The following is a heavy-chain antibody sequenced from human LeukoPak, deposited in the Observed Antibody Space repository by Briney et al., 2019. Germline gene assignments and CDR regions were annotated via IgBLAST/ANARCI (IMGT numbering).Heavy chain of an antibody. J-gene: IGHJ4*02. CDR1: GGSISSYY. CDR2: IYTSGST. Sequence: SETLSLTCSVSGGSISSYYWSWIRQPAGKGLEWIGRIYTSGSTNHNPSLKSRVTMSVDTSKNQFSLKLSSVTAADTAVYYCARDCSSTSCYLSLDYWGQGTLVTVSS. D-gene: IGHD2-2*01. CDR3: ARDCSSTSCYLSLDY. V-gene: IGHV4-4*07.